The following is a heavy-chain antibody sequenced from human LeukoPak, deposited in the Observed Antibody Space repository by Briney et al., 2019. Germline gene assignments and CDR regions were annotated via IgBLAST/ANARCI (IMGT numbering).Heavy chain of an antibody. J-gene: IGHJ4*02. CDR2: INTDGSST. CDR3: ARESVLYGGNSGASGDY. D-gene: IGHD4-23*01. Sequence: GGSLRLSCSASGFTLSSYWMHWVRHAPGKGLVWVSRINTDGSSTNYADSVKGRFTVSRDNAKNTVYLQMDSLRAEDTAVYYCARESVLYGGNSGASGDYWGQGTLVTVSS. V-gene: IGHV3-74*01. CDR1: GFTLSSYW.